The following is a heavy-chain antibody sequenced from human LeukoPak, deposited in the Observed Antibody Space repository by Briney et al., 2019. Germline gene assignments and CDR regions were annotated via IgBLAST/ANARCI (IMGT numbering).Heavy chain of an antibody. CDR2: VNPNSGDT. CDR3: ARPLGVMVRYPHY. D-gene: IGHD3-10*01. V-gene: IGHV1-2*02. CDR1: GYTFTDYY. J-gene: IGHJ4*02. Sequence: ASVKVSCKAAGYTFTDYYIHWVRQVPGQGLEWMGWVNPNSGDTDYAKKFQGRVTMTRDTSINTAYMELSRLTSDDTAVYYCARPLGVMVRYPHYWGQGALVTVSS.